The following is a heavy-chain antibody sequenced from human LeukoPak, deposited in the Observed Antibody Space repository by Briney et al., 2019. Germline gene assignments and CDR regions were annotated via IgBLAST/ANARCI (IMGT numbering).Heavy chain of an antibody. CDR3: ARHLASDDAFDT. V-gene: IGHV4-39*01. CDR2: IYYSGST. J-gene: IGHJ3*02. CDR1: GGSISSSSYY. Sequence: SETLSLTCTVSGGSISSSSYYWGWIRQPPGKGLEWIGSIYYSGSTYYNPSLKSRVTISVDTSKNQFSLKLSSVTAADTAVYYCARHLASDDAFDTWGQGTMVTVSS.